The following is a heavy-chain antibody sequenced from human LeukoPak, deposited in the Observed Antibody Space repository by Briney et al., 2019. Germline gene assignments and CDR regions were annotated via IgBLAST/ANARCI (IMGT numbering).Heavy chain of an antibody. J-gene: IGHJ6*02. D-gene: IGHD2-2*02. Sequence: GGSLRLSCAASGFTFSSYAMSWVHQAPGKGLEWVSAISGSGGSTYYADSVKGRFTISRDNSKNTLYLQMNSLRAEDTAVYYCAKRDQLLYDYYYYYGMDVWGQGTTVTVSS. CDR2: ISGSGGST. CDR1: GFTFSSYA. CDR3: AKRDQLLYDYYYYYGMDV. V-gene: IGHV3-23*01.